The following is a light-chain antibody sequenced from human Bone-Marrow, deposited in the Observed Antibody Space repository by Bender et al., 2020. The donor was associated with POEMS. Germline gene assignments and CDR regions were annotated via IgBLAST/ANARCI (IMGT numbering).Light chain of an antibody. CDR2: KDK. J-gene: IGLJ2*01. CDR3: QSSDIDDFSPPV. V-gene: IGLV3-21*01. CDR1: NIGSKS. Sequence: SYVLTQPPSVSVAPGKTARITCGGNNIGSKSVHWYQQKPGQAPILVIYKDKERPSGIPERFSGSSSGTTATLTISGVHADDEADYYCQSSDIDDFSPPVFGGGTKLTVL.